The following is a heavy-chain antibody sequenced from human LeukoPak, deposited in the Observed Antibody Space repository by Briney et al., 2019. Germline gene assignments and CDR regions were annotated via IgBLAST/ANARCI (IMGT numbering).Heavy chain of an antibody. J-gene: IGHJ4*02. CDR1: GGSISSYY. V-gene: IGHV4-59*01. CDR3: AREMTTVTAFDY. Sequence: PSETLSLTCTVSGGSISSYYWTWIRQPPGKGLEWIGYIYYSGSTNYNPSLKSRIAISVDTSKNHFSLKLSSVTAADTAVYYCAREMTTVTAFDYWGQGALVTVSS. D-gene: IGHD4-17*01. CDR2: IYYSGST.